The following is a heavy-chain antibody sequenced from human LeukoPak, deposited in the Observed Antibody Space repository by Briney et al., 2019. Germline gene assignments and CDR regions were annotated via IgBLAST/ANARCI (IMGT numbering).Heavy chain of an antibody. CDR3: ARAAGPRRNWFDP. CDR1: GCTFSSYS. J-gene: IGHJ5*02. Sequence: GGSLRLSCAASGCTFSSYSMKWVRQAPGKGLEWVSYISSSSSTIYYADSVKDRFTISRDNAKHSLYLQMNSLRAEDTAVYYCARAAGPRRNWFDPWGQGPLVTVSS. V-gene: IGHV3-48*01. CDR2: ISSSSSTI.